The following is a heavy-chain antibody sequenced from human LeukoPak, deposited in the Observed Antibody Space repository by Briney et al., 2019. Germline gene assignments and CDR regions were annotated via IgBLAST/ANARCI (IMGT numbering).Heavy chain of an antibody. V-gene: IGHV1-69*01. Sequence: ASVKVSCKASGGTFSSYATSWVRQAPGQGLEWMGGIIPIFGTANYAQKFQGRVTITADESTSTAYMELSSLRSEDTAVYYCARARRITIFGVVTHGTDVWGQGTTVTVSS. CDR3: ARARRITIFGVVTHGTDV. D-gene: IGHD3-3*01. CDR2: IIPIFGTA. CDR1: GGTFSSYA. J-gene: IGHJ6*02.